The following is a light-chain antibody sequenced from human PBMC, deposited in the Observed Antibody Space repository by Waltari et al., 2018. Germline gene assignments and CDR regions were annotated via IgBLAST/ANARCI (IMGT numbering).Light chain of an antibody. CDR2: DVI. V-gene: IGLV2-11*01. J-gene: IGLJ2*01. CDR1: SSDVGAYNH. Sequence: QSALTQPRSVSGSPGQSVTISCTGTSSDVGAYNHVTWYQHHPGKAPKLMLYDVIKRPSGFPDRCSGSKSGNTASLTISGLQAEDEADYYCCSRAGTYTLVFGGGTKLTVL. CDR3: CSRAGTYTLV.